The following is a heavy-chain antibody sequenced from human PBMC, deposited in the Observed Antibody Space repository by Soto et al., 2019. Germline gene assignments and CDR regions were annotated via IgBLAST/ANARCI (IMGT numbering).Heavy chain of an antibody. D-gene: IGHD3-10*01. CDR2: IIPIFGTA. J-gene: IGHJ6*02. Sequence: QVQLVQSGAEVKKPGSSVKVSCKASGGTFSSYAISWVRQAPGQGLEWMGGIIPIFGTANYAQKFQGRVTITADKSTSTAYMELSRLRSEDTAVYYCARDLYGGNGAYGSFYYYGIDVLGQGTTVPVSS. V-gene: IGHV1-69*06. CDR1: GGTFSSYA. CDR3: ARDLYGGNGAYGSFYYYGIDV.